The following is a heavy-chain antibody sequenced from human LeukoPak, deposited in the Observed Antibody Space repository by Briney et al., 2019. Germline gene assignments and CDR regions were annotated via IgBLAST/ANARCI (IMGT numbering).Heavy chain of an antibody. Sequence: GGSLRLSCAASGFTFSGYWMSWVRQAPGKGLEWVANIKHDGSEKYYVDSVKGRFTISRDNSKNTLYLQMNSLRVEDTAVYYCTKDYLLTRTDSWGQGTLVTVSS. D-gene: IGHD1-14*01. CDR1: GFTFSGYW. CDR3: TKDYLLTRTDS. CDR2: IKHDGSEK. V-gene: IGHV3-7*05. J-gene: IGHJ4*02.